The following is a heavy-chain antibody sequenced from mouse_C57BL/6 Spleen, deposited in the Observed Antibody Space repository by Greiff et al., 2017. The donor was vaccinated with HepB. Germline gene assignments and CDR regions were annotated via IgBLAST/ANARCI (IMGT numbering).Heavy chain of an antibody. V-gene: IGHV1-63*01. D-gene: IGHD4-1*01. Sequence: VQLQQSGAELVRPGTSVKMSCKASGYTFTNYWIGWAKQRPGHGLEWIGDIYPGGGYTNYNEKFKGKATLTADKSSSTAYMQFSSLTSEDSAIYDCARLTGTREYYFDYWGQGTTLTVSS. CDR3: ARLTGTREYYFDY. CDR1: GYTFTNYW. J-gene: IGHJ2*01. CDR2: IYPGGGYT.